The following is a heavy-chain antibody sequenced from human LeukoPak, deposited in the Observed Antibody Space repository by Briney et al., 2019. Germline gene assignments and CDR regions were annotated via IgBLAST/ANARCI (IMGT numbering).Heavy chain of an antibody. CDR3: ARTYDSSGYEEY. D-gene: IGHD3-22*01. CDR2: IIPILGIA. CDR1: GGTFSSYA. J-gene: IGHJ4*02. Sequence: SVKVSCKASGGTFSSYAISWVRQAPGQGLEWMGRIIPILGIANYAQKFQGRVTITADKSTSTAYMELSSLRSEDTAVYYCARTYDSSGYEEYWGQGTLVTVSS. V-gene: IGHV1-69*04.